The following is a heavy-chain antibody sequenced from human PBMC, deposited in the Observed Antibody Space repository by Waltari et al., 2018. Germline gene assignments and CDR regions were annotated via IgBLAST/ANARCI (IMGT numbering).Heavy chain of an antibody. CDR3: ARSGDYGDYYGMDV. CDR1: GFTFSSYS. J-gene: IGHJ6*02. Sequence: EVQLVESGGGLVQPGGSLRLSCAASGFTFSSYSMNWVRQAPGKGLEWVSYISSSSSTIDYADSLKGRLTSARENAKNSRYLQMNSLRAEDTAVDDCARSGDYGDYYGMDVWGQGTTVTVSS. V-gene: IGHV3-48*01. CDR2: ISSSSSTI. D-gene: IGHD4-17*01.